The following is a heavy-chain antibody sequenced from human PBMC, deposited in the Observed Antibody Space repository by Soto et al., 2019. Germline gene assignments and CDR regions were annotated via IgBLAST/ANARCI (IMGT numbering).Heavy chain of an antibody. D-gene: IGHD3-22*01. CDR1: GFTFSSYW. CDR2: IKQDGSEK. CDR3: ATYYYGSSDYYPHQNFDAFDV. J-gene: IGHJ3*01. Sequence: GSLRLSCAACGFTFSSYWMSWVRQAPGKGLEWVANIKQDGSEKWYVDSVKGRFTISRDNAKKSLFLQMNSLRVADTAVYYCATYYYGSSDYYPHQNFDAFDVWGQGTMVTVSS. V-gene: IGHV3-7*05.